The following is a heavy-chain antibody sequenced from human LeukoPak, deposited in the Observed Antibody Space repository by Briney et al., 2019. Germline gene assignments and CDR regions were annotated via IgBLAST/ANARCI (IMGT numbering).Heavy chain of an antibody. J-gene: IGHJ6*03. CDR3: ARTYCGGDCYLYYYYYMDV. CDR2: IYYSGST. D-gene: IGHD2-21*02. V-gene: IGHV4-39*01. Sequence: PSETLSLACTVSGGSISSSSYYWGWIRQPPGKGLEWIGSIYYSGSTYYNPSLKSRVTISVDTSKNQFSLKLSSVTAADTAVYYCARTYCGGDCYLYYYYYMDVWGKGTTVTISS. CDR1: GGSISSSSYY.